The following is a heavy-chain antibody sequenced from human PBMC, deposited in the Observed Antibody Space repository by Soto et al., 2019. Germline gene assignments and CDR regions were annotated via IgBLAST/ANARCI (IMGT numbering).Heavy chain of an antibody. D-gene: IGHD3-10*01. CDR3: ARAGKQDDKWFGEPILHYGMDV. J-gene: IGHJ6*02. CDR2: ISAYNGNT. V-gene: IGHV1-18*01. CDR1: GYTFTSYG. Sequence: ASVKVSCKASGYTFTSYGISWVRQAPGQGLEWMGWISAYNGNTNYAQKLQGRVTMTTDTSTSTAYMGLRSLGSDDTAVYYCARAGKQDDKWFGEPILHYGMDVWGQGTTVTVSS.